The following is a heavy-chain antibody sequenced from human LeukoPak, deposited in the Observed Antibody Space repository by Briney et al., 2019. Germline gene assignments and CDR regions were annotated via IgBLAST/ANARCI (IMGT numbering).Heavy chain of an antibody. D-gene: IGHD3-10*01. CDR3: AKAPWEYGSGSYYNLHFDY. V-gene: IGHV3-23*01. Sequence: GGSLRLSCAASGFTFSSYAMSWVRQAPGKGLEWVSAISGSGGSIYYADSVKGRFTISRDNSKNTLYLQMNSLRAGDTAVYYCAKAPWEYGSGSYYNLHFDYWGQGTLVTVSS. CDR1: GFTFSSYA. CDR2: ISGSGGSI. J-gene: IGHJ4*02.